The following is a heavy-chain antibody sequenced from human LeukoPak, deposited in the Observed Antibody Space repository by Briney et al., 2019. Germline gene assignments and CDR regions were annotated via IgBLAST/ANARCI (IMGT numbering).Heavy chain of an antibody. V-gene: IGHV4-38-2*01. CDR3: ARVVPAAMNYYYYYMDV. CDR2: IYHSGST. D-gene: IGHD2-2*01. Sequence: SETLSLTCAVSGYSISSGYYWGWIRQPPGKGLEWIGSIYHSGSTYYNPSLKSRVTTSVDTSKNQFSLKLSSVTAADTAVYYCARVVPAAMNYYYYYMDVWGKGTTVTVSS. J-gene: IGHJ6*03. CDR1: GYSISSGYY.